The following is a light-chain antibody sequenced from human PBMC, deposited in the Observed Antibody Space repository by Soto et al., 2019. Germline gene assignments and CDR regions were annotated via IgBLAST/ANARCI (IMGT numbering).Light chain of an antibody. CDR3: QSWDRSTVV. Sequence: SYELTQPPSVSLSPGQTASITCSGDKLGNKYACWYQQQPGQSPGLGMDQDIKLPSGIPERFSGSNSGNTATLTNSGTQARDEADYYGQSWDRSTVVFGGGTKLPLL. CDR2: QDI. V-gene: IGLV3-1*01. J-gene: IGLJ2*01. CDR1: KLGNKY.